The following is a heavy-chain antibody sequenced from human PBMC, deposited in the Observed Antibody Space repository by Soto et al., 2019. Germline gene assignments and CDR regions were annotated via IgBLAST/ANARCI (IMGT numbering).Heavy chain of an antibody. V-gene: IGHV1-18*01. CDR2: ISAYNGNT. CDR3: ARPRGYSYGFDY. J-gene: IGHJ4*02. Sequence: ASVKVSCKAVGYIFTSYYIHWVRQAPGQGLEWMGWISAYNGNTNYAQKLQGRVTMTTDTSTSTAYMELRSLRSDDTAVYYCARPRGYSYGFDYWGQGTLVTVSS. CDR1: GYIFTSYY. D-gene: IGHD5-18*01.